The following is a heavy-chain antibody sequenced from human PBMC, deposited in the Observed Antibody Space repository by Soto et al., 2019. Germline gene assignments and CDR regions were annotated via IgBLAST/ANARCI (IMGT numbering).Heavy chain of an antibody. J-gene: IGHJ5*02. Sequence: GASVKVSCKASGGTFSSYAISWVRQAPGQGLEWMGGIIPIFGTANYAQKFQGRVTITADESTSTAYMELSSLRSEDTAVYYCARDAADIVPFDPWGQGTLVTVSS. D-gene: IGHD2-15*01. V-gene: IGHV1-69*13. CDR3: ARDAADIVPFDP. CDR1: GGTFSSYA. CDR2: IIPIFGTA.